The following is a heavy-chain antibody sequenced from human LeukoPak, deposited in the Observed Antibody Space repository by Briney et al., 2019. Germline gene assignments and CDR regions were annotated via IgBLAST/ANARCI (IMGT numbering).Heavy chain of an antibody. CDR2: INAGNGNT. Sequence: ASVKVSCKASGYTFTSYAMHWVRQAPGQRLEWMGWINAGNGNTKYSQKFQGRVTITRDTSASTAYMELSSLGSEDTAVYYCARYLGVDGMDVWGQGTTVTVSS. V-gene: IGHV1-3*01. J-gene: IGHJ6*02. D-gene: IGHD1-26*01. CDR3: ARYLGVDGMDV. CDR1: GYTFTSYA.